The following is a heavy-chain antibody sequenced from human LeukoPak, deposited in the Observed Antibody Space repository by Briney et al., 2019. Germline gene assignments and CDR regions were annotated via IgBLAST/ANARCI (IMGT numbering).Heavy chain of an antibody. CDR2: ISGSGGST. CDR1: GFTFSSYA. Sequence: GGSLRLSCAASGFTFSSYAMSWVRQAPGKGLERVSAISGSGGSTYYADSVKGRFTISRDNSKNTLYLQMNSLRVEDTAVYYCAKDPTFAVPAAEFDYWGQGTLVTVSS. D-gene: IGHD2-2*01. J-gene: IGHJ4*02. CDR3: AKDPTFAVPAAEFDY. V-gene: IGHV3-23*01.